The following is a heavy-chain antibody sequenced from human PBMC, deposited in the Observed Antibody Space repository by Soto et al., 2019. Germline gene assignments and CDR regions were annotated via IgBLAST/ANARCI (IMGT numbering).Heavy chain of an antibody. Sequence: EVQLVESGGGLVQPGGSLKLSCAASGFTFSGSAMHWVRQASGKGLEWVGRIRSKANSYATAYAASVKGRFTISRDDSKNTAYLQMNSLKTEDTAVFYCTRVARRENYYYYYMDVWGKGTTVTVSS. CDR2: IRSKANSYAT. J-gene: IGHJ6*03. CDR1: GFTFSGSA. V-gene: IGHV3-73*01. CDR3: TRVARRENYYYYYMDV. D-gene: IGHD1-26*01.